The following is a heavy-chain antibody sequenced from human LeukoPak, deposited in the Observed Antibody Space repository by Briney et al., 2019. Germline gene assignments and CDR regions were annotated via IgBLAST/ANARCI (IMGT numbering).Heavy chain of an antibody. V-gene: IGHV3-7*03. J-gene: IGHJ1*01. CDR2: IKQDGSEK. Sequence: GGSLRLSCAASGFTFSSYWMSWVRQAPGKGLEWVANIKQDGSEKYYVDSVKGRFTISRDNSKHTQYLQMNSLRAEDTAVYYCAKDRGYYGSGSYKEYFQHWGQGTLVTVSS. CDR1: GFTFSSYW. D-gene: IGHD3-10*01. CDR3: AKDRGYYGSGSYKEYFQH.